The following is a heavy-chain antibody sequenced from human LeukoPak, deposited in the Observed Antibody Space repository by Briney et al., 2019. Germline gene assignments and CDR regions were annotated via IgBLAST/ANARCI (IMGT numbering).Heavy chain of an antibody. D-gene: IGHD3-10*01. CDR3: ASLTMVRGVLVGMDV. V-gene: IGHV5-51*01. CDR2: IYAGDSDT. Sequence: GESLKISCKGSGYSFSNYWIAWVRRMPGKGLEWMGIIYAGDSDTRYSPSFKGQVSISADKSVSTAYLQWSSLKASDTAMYYCASLTMVRGVLVGMDVWGQGTTVTVSS. J-gene: IGHJ6*02. CDR1: GYSFSNYW.